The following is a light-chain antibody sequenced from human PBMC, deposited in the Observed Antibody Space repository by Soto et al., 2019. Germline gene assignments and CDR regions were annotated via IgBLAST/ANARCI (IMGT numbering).Light chain of an antibody. CDR2: EDD. V-gene: IGLV6-57*02. Sequence: NFMLTQPHSVSESPGKTVIISCTGSGGSIASNYVQWFQQRPGSAPTTVIYEDDQRPSGVPDRFSGSIDSSSNSASLTISGLKTEDEADYYCQSSDIRNVVFGGGTKLTVL. CDR3: QSSDIRNVV. J-gene: IGLJ2*01. CDR1: GGSIASNY.